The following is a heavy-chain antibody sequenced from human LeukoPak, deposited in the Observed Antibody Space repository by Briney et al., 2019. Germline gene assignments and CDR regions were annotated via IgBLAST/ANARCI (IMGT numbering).Heavy chain of an antibody. CDR3: AREPNSRIAAAGIDY. CDR2: IYYSGST. D-gene: IGHD6-13*01. V-gene: IGHV4-30-4*08. CDR1: GGSISSGGYY. Sequence: SQTLSLTCTVSGGSISSGGYYWSWIRQHPGKGLEWIGYIYYSGSTYYNPSLKSRVTISVDTSKNQFSLKLSSVTAADTAVYYCAREPNSRIAAAGIDYWGQGTLVTVSS. J-gene: IGHJ4*02.